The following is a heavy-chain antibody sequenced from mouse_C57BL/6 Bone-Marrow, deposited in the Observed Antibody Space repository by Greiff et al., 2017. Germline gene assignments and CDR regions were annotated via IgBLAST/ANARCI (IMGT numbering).Heavy chain of an antibody. CDR2: ISDGGSYT. CDR1: GFTFSSYA. CDR3: AIYGSSSFDY. V-gene: IGHV5-4*01. D-gene: IGHD1-1*01. J-gene: IGHJ2*01. Sequence: EVQRVESGGGLVKPGGSLKLSCAASGFTFSSYAMSWVRQTPEKRLEWVATISDGGSYTYYPDNVKGRFTISRDKAKNNLYLQMSHLKSEDTAMYYCAIYGSSSFDYWGQGTTLTVSS.